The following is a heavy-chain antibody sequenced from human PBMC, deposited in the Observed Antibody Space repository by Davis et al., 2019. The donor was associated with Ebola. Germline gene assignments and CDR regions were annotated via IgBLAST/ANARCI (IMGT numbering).Heavy chain of an antibody. Sequence: AASVTVSCKASGYTFSVYDFNWVRQAAGQGLEWIGWMTPHTGYTGYAQKFQGRVTMTRNSSINTAYMELRGLRSDDTAVYYCARGLMDSAAFRAGWFDPWGQGTAVTVS. V-gene: IGHV1-8*01. CDR3: ARGLMDSAAFRAGWFDP. D-gene: IGHD2/OR15-2a*01. J-gene: IGHJ5*02. CDR1: GYTFSVYD. CDR2: MTPHTGYT.